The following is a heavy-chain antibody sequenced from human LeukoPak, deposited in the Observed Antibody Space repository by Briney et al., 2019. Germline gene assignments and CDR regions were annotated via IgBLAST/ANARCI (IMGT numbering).Heavy chain of an antibody. CDR2: ISSSGSTI. D-gene: IGHD5-24*01. CDR1: GFTLSSYE. J-gene: IGHJ5*02. V-gene: IGHV3-48*01. Sequence: GGSLRLSCIVSGFTLSSYEMTWFRQAPGKGLEWVSYISSSGSTIYYADSVKGRFTISRDNSKNTLYLQMNSLRAEDTAVYYCARGLKDGEMATPPWFDPWGQGTLVTVSS. CDR3: ARGLKDGEMATPPWFDP.